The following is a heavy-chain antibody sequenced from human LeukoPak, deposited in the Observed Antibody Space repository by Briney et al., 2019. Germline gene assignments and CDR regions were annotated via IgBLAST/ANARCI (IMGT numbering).Heavy chain of an antibody. CDR1: GGSISSGGYY. J-gene: IGHJ3*02. D-gene: IGHD4-23*01. CDR3: ASLPTVVTRGAAFDI. V-gene: IGHV4-31*11. CDR2: IYYSGST. Sequence: SQTLSLTCAVSGGSISSGGYYWSWIRQHPGKGLEWIGYIYYSGSTYYHPSLKSRVTISVDTSKNQFSLKLSSVTAADTAVYYCASLPTVVTRGAAFDIWGQGTMVTVSS.